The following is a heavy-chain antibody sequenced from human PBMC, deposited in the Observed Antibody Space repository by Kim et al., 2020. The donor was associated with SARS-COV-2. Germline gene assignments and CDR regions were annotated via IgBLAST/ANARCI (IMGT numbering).Heavy chain of an antibody. CDR1: GFSFDEYA. CDR2: ISSNSDNI. V-gene: IGHV3-9*01. CDR3: TKDRYCSSGICPIDY. Sequence: GGSLRLSCAGSGFSFDEYAMHWVRQGPGKGMEWVSGISSNSDNIAYEGSVKGRLTISRDNANNFLYLQMNSLRAEDTALYYCTKDRYCSSGICPIDYWGQGTLDTMSS. J-gene: IGHJ4*02. D-gene: IGHD2-15*01.